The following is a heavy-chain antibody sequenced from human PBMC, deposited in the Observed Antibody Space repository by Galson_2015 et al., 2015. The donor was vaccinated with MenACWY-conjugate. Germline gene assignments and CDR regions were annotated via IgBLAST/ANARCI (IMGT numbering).Heavy chain of an antibody. CDR1: GGSIRSSSHY. CDR3: TRQWDSLSWFLGDT. Sequence: SETLSLTCSVSGGSIRSSSHYWGWVLQPPGKGLEWIGNIFFSGTVNYNPSLENRVSISVDKSKNQLSLTLGSVTAADTATYYCTRQWDSLSWFLGDTWGQGTRVAVSS. D-gene: IGHD6-13*01. V-gene: IGHV4-39*07. J-gene: IGHJ5*02. CDR2: IFFSGTV.